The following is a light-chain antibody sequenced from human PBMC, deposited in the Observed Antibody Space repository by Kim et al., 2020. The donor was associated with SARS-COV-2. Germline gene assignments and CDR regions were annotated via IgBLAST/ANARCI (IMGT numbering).Light chain of an antibody. Sequence: QSALTQPPSASGSPGQSVTISCTGTSSDVGGYNYVSWYQQHPGKAPKLMIYEVNKWPSGVPDRFSGSKSGNTASLTVSGLQAEGEAEYYCSSYAGSNNYVFGTGTKVTVL. CDR3: SSYAGSNNYV. V-gene: IGLV2-8*01. CDR1: SSDVGGYNY. CDR2: EVN. J-gene: IGLJ1*01.